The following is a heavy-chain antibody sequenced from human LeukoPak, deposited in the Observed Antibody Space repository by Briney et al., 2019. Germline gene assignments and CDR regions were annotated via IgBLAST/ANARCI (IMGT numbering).Heavy chain of an antibody. Sequence: GGSLRLSCAASGFTFSGFTIHWVRRASGKGLEWIGRIRTKANLYATTYAASVNGRFAISRDDSENTAYLHMNSLKTEDTAVYYCTRRATAGENWFDPWGQGTLVTVSS. D-gene: IGHD6-13*01. CDR1: GFTFSGFT. J-gene: IGHJ5*02. V-gene: IGHV3-73*01. CDR2: IRTKANLYAT. CDR3: TRRATAGENWFDP.